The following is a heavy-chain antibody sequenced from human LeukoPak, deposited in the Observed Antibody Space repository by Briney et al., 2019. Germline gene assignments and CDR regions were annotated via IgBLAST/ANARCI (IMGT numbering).Heavy chain of an antibody. CDR3: ARGDDYGGAWYYFDY. Sequence: GGSLRLSCAASGFTVSSNYMNWVRQAPGKGLEWLSVIYSGGSTYYADSVKGRFTFSRDNSKNTLFLQMNSLRAEDTAEYYCARGDDYGGAWYYFDYWGQGTLVTVSS. D-gene: IGHD4-23*01. CDR1: GFTVSSNY. V-gene: IGHV3-53*01. CDR2: IYSGGST. J-gene: IGHJ4*02.